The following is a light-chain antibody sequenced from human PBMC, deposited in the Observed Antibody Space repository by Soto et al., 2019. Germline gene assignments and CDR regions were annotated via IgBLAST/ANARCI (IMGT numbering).Light chain of an antibody. J-gene: IGKJ1*01. Sequence: AIQLTQSPSSLSASVGDRVTITCRASQGISSALAWYQQKPGKAPKLLIYDASSLESGVPSRFSGSGSGTHFTLTISSLQPEDFATYYSQQFNSYPQWTFGQGTKVEIK. V-gene: IGKV1-13*02. CDR2: DAS. CDR3: QQFNSYPQWT. CDR1: QGISSA.